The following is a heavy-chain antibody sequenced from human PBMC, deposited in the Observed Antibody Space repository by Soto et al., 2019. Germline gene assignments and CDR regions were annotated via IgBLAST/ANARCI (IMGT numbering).Heavy chain of an antibody. Sequence: EVHLVESRGTLVQPGGSLRLSCAASGYTFSDFAIHWVRQTPGKRLEYVSAINGNGGTTYYGDSVKGRFTISRDNSKNTAYLQMGSLRVEDTAVYYCARWSHYGSGTYPWGQGTLVTVS. D-gene: IGHD3-10*01. CDR1: GYTFSDFA. J-gene: IGHJ4*03. CDR3: ARWSHYGSGTYP. CDR2: INGNGGTT. V-gene: IGHV3-64*07.